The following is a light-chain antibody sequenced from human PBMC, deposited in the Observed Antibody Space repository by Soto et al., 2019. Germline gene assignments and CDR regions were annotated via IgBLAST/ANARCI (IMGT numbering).Light chain of an antibody. CDR2: KAS. V-gene: IGKV1-5*03. CDR1: QTISSW. Sequence: DINVTQSPVTVCGSVSDRGTITCRASQTISSWLAWYQQKPGKAPKLLIYKASTLKSGVPSRFSGSGSGTEFTLTISSLQPDDFATYYCQHYNSYSEAFGQWTKGDIK. J-gene: IGKJ1*01. CDR3: QHYNSYSEA.